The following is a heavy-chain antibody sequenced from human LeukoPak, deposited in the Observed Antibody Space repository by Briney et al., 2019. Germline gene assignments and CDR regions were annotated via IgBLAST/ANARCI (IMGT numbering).Heavy chain of an antibody. CDR2: ISAYNGNT. CDR3: AAKDYYDFWSGYHDY. Sequence: ASVKVSCKASGYTFTSYGISWVRQAPGQGLEWMGWISAYNGNTNYAQKLQGRVTMTTDTSTSTAYMELRSLRSDDTAVYYCAAKDYYDFWSGYHDYWGQGTLVTVSS. V-gene: IGHV1-18*01. J-gene: IGHJ4*02. CDR1: GYTFTSYG. D-gene: IGHD3-3*01.